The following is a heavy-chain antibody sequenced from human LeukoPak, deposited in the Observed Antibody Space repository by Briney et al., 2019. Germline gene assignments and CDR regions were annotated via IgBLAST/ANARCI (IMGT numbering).Heavy chain of an antibody. Sequence: ASVKVSCKASGYTFTSYGISWVRQAPGQGLEWMGWISAYNGNTNYAQKLQGRVTMTTDTSTSTAYMELGSLRADVTAVYYCGREQGGVLLRGRSGGVGSFEYLGQRKKVNGFS. CDR2: ISAYNGNT. CDR1: GYTFTSYG. CDR3: GREQGGVLLRGRSGGVGSFEY. J-gene: IGHJ3*01. D-gene: IGHD2-15*01. V-gene: IGHV1-18*04.